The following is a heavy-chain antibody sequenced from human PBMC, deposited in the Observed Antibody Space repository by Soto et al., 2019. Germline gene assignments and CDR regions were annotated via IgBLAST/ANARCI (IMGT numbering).Heavy chain of an antibody. CDR1: GFTFDDYA. D-gene: IGHD6-13*01. CDR2: ISWNSGSI. Sequence: PGGSLRLSCAASGFTFDDYAMHWVRQAPGKGLEWVSGISWNSGSIGYADSAKGRFTISRDNAKNSLYLQMNSLRAEDTALYYCAKEAYSSSWSRADNWFDPWGQGTLVTVSS. CDR3: AKEAYSSSWSRADNWFDP. J-gene: IGHJ5*02. V-gene: IGHV3-9*01.